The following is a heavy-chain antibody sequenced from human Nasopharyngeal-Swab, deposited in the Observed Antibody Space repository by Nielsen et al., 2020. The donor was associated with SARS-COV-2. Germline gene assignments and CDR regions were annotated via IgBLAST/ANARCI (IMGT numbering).Heavy chain of an antibody. CDR1: GGSISSSSYY. J-gene: IGHJ5*02. Sequence: SETLSLTCTVSGGSISSSSYYWGWIRQPPGKGLEWIGSICYSGSTYYNPSLKSRVTISVDTSKNQFSLKLSSVTAADTAVYYCASGVAAITMIVVVIRATWFDPWGQGTLVTVSS. CDR2: ICYSGST. V-gene: IGHV4-39*01. CDR3: ASGVAAITMIVVVIRATWFDP. D-gene: IGHD3-22*01.